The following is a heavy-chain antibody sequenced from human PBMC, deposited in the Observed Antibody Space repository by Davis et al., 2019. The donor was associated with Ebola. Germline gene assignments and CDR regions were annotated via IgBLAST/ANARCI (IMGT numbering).Heavy chain of an antibody. CDR3: TRHVSGDFWYFDL. J-gene: IGHJ2*01. V-gene: IGHV3-66*04. CDR2: IYRDGRT. D-gene: IGHD4-17*01. CDR1: GFVFRNYV. Sequence: GESLNIPCAAPGFVFRNYVMSWVRQAPAKGLEWVSVIYRDGRTYHADSVKGRFTISRDNSKNTVYLQMNSLRAEDTAVYYCTRHVSGDFWYFDLWGRGTLVTVSS.